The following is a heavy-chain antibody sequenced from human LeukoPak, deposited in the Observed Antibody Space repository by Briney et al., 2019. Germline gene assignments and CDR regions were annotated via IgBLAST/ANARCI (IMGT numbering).Heavy chain of an antibody. J-gene: IGHJ4*02. V-gene: IGHV4-59*08. D-gene: IGHD1-14*01. CDR3: ARHSAWYGLEPDFDY. CDR1: GGSISTFY. CDR2: IYNRGTT. Sequence: SETLSLTCTVSGGSISTFYWSWVRQPPGKGLEWIGYIYNRGTTNSNHNPSLKSRVTMSLDTSKNQFSLKLNSVTAADTAVYYCARHSAWYGLEPDFDYWGQGTLVTVSS.